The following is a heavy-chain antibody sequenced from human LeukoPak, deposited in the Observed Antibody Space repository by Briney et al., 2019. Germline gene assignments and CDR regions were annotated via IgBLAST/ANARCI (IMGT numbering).Heavy chain of an antibody. D-gene: IGHD2-8*01. CDR1: GFTFSSYA. CDR2: ISCSGGST. J-gene: IGHJ4*02. Sequence: QPGGSPIPSFAASGFTFSSYALSWVRQDPGKGLEGVLAISCSGGSTYYAHSVKGRFTISRDNSKNKLYLQMNSLRAEDTAVYYCANESPNMVLRVNGCFDYWGQGTLVTVSS. V-gene: IGHV3-23*01. CDR3: ANESPNMVLRVNGCFDY.